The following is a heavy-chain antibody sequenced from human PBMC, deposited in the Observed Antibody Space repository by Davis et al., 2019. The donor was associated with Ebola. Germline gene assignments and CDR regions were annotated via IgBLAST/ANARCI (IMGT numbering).Heavy chain of an antibody. Sequence: GESLKISCAASGFTFSSYSMNWVRQAPGKGLEWVSSISSSSSYIYYADSVKGRFTISRDNAKNSLYLQMNSLRAEDTAVYYCARAGLRPYYGMDVWGQGTTVTVSS. CDR1: GFTFSSYS. CDR2: ISSSSSYI. J-gene: IGHJ6*02. D-gene: IGHD4-17*01. CDR3: ARAGLRPYYGMDV. V-gene: IGHV3-21*01.